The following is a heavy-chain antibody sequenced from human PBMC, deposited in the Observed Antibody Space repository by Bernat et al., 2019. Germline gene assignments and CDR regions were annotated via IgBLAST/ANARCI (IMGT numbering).Heavy chain of an antibody. V-gene: IGHV3-48*03. D-gene: IGHD2-21*02. J-gene: IGHJ4*02. CDR2: ISSSGSTI. Sequence: VQLVESGGGLVQPGGSLRLSCAASGFTFSSYEMNWVRQAPGKGLEWVSYISSSGSTIYYADSVKGRFTISRDNVKNSLYLQMNSLRAEDTAVYYCVRDSNADSYGDYWGQGTQVTVSS. CDR1: GFTFSSYE. CDR3: VRDSNADSYGDY.